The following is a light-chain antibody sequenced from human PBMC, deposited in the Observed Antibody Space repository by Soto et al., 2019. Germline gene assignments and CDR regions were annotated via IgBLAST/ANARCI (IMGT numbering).Light chain of an antibody. Sequence: EIVLTHSPATLSLSPGQRATLSCRASQSGNTFLAWYQQKPGQAPRLLIYDASNRATGIPARFSGSGSETDFTLTISSLEPEDFAVYYCQQRSNWPLTFGGGTKVEI. CDR1: QSGNTF. CDR2: DAS. J-gene: IGKJ4*01. CDR3: QQRSNWPLT. V-gene: IGKV3-11*01.